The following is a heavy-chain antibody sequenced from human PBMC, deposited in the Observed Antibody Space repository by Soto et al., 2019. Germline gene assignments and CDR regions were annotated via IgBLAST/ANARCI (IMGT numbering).Heavy chain of an antibody. D-gene: IGHD3-22*01. CDR1: GDSISSYY. CDR2: IYYIGSTT. Sequence: PSETLSLTYTVSGDSISSYYWSWIRQPPGKGLEWIAYIYYIGSTTNYNPSLKSRVTISVDTSKNQFSLKLSSVTAADTAVYYCARTYDSSGPNSGGYGFDIWGQGTMVT. CDR3: ARTYDSSGPNSGGYGFDI. J-gene: IGHJ3*02. V-gene: IGHV4-59*01.